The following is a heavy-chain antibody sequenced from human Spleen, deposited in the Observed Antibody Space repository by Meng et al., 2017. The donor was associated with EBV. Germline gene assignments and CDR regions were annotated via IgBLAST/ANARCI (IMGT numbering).Heavy chain of an antibody. D-gene: IGHD1-26*01. V-gene: IGHV4-34*01. CDR3: ARAGFFLGIIDS. CDR2: INHSGIT. Sequence: QPLAQQGGAGLLKPSETLSLTRAVYGGSFNDYYWNWIRQPPGKGLEWIGEINHSGITNYNPSLKSRVTISVDTSKNQFSLKVSSVTAADTAVYYCARAGFFLGIIDSWGQGTLVTVSS. J-gene: IGHJ5*01. CDR1: GGSFNDYY.